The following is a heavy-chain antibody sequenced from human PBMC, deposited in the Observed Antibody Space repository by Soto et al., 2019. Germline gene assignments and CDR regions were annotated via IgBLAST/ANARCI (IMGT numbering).Heavy chain of an antibody. Sequence: ASEKVSCKASGYTFTSYYMHWVRQAPGQGLEWMGIISAYIGNTNYAQKLQGRVTMTTDTSTSTAYMELRSLRSYYTAVYYCARDMTVTTTYFDYWGQGTLVTVSS. V-gene: IGHV1-18*04. CDR2: ISAYIGNT. CDR1: GYTFTSYY. D-gene: IGHD4-17*01. J-gene: IGHJ4*02. CDR3: ARDMTVTTTYFDY.